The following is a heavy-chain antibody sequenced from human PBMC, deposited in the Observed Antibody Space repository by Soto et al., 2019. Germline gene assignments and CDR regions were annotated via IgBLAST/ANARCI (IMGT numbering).Heavy chain of an antibody. CDR2: IYHSGGT. V-gene: IGHV4-30-2*06. Sequence: QLQLQESGSGLVKPSQTLSLTCAVSGGSGSSGCYSWSWIRQSPGKCLEWIGYIYHSGGTYYSPSLKSRVSISVDRSKNLFSLKLSYVTAADTAVYYCARVAYCGGDCYRGFDPWGQGTLVTVSS. J-gene: IGHJ5*02. CDR1: GGSGSSGCYS. CDR3: ARVAYCGGDCYRGFDP. D-gene: IGHD2-21*02.